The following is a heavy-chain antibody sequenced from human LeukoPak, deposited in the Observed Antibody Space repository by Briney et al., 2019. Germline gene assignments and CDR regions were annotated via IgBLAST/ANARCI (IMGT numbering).Heavy chain of an antibody. CDR1: GFTFTRSA. J-gene: IGHJ6*03. V-gene: IGHV1-58*02. CDR3: AASGFGFGELPSYFYYYMDV. CDR2: IVVGSGNT. Sequence: SVKVSCKASGFTFTRSAMQWVRQARGQRLEWIGWIVVGSGNTKYGQKFQERVTITRDMSTGTAYMELSSLRSEDTAVYYCAASGFGFGELPSYFYYYMDVWGKGTTVTISS. D-gene: IGHD3-10*01.